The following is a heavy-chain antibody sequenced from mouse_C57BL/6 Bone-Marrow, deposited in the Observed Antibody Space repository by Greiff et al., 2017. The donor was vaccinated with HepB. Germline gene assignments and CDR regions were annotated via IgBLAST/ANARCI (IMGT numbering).Heavy chain of an antibody. CDR3: ASPYYGSSYGFAY. CDR1: GYSITSGYY. Sequence: VQLQESGPGLVKPSQSLSLTCSVTGYSITSGYYWNWIRQFPGNKLEWMGYISYDGSNNYNPSLKNRISITRDTSKNQFFLKLNSVTTEDTATYYCASPYYGSSYGFAYWGQGTLVTVSA. J-gene: IGHJ3*01. V-gene: IGHV3-6*01. CDR2: ISYDGSN. D-gene: IGHD1-1*01.